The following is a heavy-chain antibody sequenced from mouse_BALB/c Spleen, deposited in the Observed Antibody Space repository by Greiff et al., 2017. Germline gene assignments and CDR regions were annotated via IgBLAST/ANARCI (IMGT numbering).Heavy chain of an antibody. CDR3: ARMITTTAFAY. CDR2: IWSGGST. CDR1: GFSLTSYG. J-gene: IGHJ3*01. V-gene: IGHV2-2*02. D-gene: IGHD2-4*01. Sequence: VQLQQSGPGLVQPSQSLSITCTVSGFSLTSYGVHWVRQSPGKGLEWLGVIWSGGSTDYNAAFISRLSISKDNSKSQVFFKMNSLQANDTAIYYCARMITTTAFAYWGQGTLVTVSA.